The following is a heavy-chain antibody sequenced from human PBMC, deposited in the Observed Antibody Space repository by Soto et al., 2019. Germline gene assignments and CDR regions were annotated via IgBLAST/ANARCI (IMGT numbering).Heavy chain of an antibody. V-gene: IGHV4-31*03. CDR2: IYYSGST. CDR3: ARNTVTSHGYAFDI. J-gene: IGHJ3*02. CDR1: GGSISSGGYY. D-gene: IGHD4-17*01. Sequence: QVQLQESGPGLVKPSQTLSLTCTVSGGSISSGGYYWSWIRQHPGKGLEWIGYIYYSGSTYYNPSLKSRGTISVDPSKNQFTLKRSSVTAADTAVYYCARNTVTSHGYAFDIWGQGTMVTVSS.